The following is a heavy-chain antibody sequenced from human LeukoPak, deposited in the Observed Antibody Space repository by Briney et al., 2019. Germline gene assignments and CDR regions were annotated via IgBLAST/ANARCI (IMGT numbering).Heavy chain of an antibody. J-gene: IGHJ6*03. Sequence: SQTLSLTCTVSGGSISSGDYYWSWVRQPPGKGLEWIGYIYYSGSTYYNPSLKSRVTISVDTSKNQFSLKLSSVTAADTAVYYCARRGYYYDSSGLTGYYMDVWGKGTTVTVSS. CDR1: GGSISSGDYY. CDR3: ARRGYYYDSSGLTGYYMDV. V-gene: IGHV4-30-4*08. CDR2: IYYSGST. D-gene: IGHD3-22*01.